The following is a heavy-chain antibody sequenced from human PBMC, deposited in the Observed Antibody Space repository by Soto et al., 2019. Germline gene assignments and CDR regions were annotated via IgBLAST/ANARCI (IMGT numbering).Heavy chain of an antibody. CDR1: GGSISSGGYY. J-gene: IGHJ4*02. D-gene: IGHD3-10*01. CDR2: IYYSGST. Sequence: TSETLSLTCTVSGGSISSGGYYWSWIRQHPGKGLEWIGYIYYSGSTYYNPSLKSRVTISVDTSKNQFSLKLSSVTAADTAVYYCARDSPNYGSGRVPPPIWGQGTLVTVSS. CDR3: ARDSPNYGSGRVPPPI. V-gene: IGHV4-31*03.